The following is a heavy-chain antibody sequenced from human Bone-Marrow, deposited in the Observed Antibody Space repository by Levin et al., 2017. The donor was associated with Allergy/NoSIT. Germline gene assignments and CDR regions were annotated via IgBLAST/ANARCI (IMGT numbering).Heavy chain of an antibody. Sequence: KISCKASGGTFSSYAISWVRQAPGQGLEWMGGIIPIFGTANYAQKFQGRVTITADESTSTAYMELSSLRSEDTAVYYCARVAVAGSIVRLGVLEYYFDYWGQGTLVTVSS. CDR1: GGTFSSYA. J-gene: IGHJ4*02. CDR3: ARVAVAGSIVRLGVLEYYFDY. CDR2: IIPIFGTA. V-gene: IGHV1-69*01. D-gene: IGHD6-19*01.